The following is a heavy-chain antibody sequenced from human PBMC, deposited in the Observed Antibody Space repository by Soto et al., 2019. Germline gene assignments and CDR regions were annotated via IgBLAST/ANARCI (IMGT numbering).Heavy chain of an antibody. CDR2: ISYDGSNK. V-gene: IGHV3-30-3*01. CDR3: ARDVSGDRPSKYYYYGMDV. J-gene: IGHJ6*02. Sequence: QVQLVESGGGVVQPGRSLRLSCAASGFTFSSYAMHWVRQAPGKGLEWVAVISYDGSNKYYADSVKGRFTISRDNSKNTLYLQMNSVRAEDTAVYYCARDVSGDRPSKYYYYGMDVWGQGATVTVSS. CDR1: GFTFSSYA. D-gene: IGHD4-4*01.